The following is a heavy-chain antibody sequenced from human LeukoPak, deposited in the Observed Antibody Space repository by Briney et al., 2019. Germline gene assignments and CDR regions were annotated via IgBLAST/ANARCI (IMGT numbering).Heavy chain of an antibody. Sequence: SETLSLTCTVSGGXISRSSYYWGWIRQPPGKGLQWVGSIYYSDSGKMYYNPSLKSRVTISADTSKNQFSLKVSSVTAADTAVYYCARRPPALGAFDIWGQGTMVSVSS. CDR1: GGXISRSSYY. CDR2: IYYSDSGKM. J-gene: IGHJ3*02. CDR3: ARRPPALGAFDI. V-gene: IGHV4-39*01.